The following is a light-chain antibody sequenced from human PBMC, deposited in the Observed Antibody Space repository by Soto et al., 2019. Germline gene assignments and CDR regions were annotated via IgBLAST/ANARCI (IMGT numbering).Light chain of an antibody. J-gene: IGKJ1*01. V-gene: IGKV3-15*01. CDR3: QQHNNWPPWT. CDR2: GAS. Sequence: EIVMTQSPATLSVSPGERATLSCRASQSVSSNLAWYQQKPGQAPRLLMYGASTRATGIPDRFSGSGSGTQFTPTISSLQSEDIAVYYCQQHNNWPPWTFGQGTTVEI. CDR1: QSVSSN.